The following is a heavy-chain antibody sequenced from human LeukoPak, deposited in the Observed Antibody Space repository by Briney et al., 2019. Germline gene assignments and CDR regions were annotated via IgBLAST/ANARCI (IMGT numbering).Heavy chain of an antibody. D-gene: IGHD1-26*01. Sequence: ASVKVSCKASGYTFTCYYMHWVRQAPGQGLEWMGWINPNSGGTNYAQKFQGRVTMTRDTSISTAYMELSRLRSDDTAVYYCARADQWELLRPFDYWGQGTLVTVSS. J-gene: IGHJ4*02. CDR2: INPNSGGT. CDR3: ARADQWELLRPFDY. CDR1: GYTFTCYY. V-gene: IGHV1-2*02.